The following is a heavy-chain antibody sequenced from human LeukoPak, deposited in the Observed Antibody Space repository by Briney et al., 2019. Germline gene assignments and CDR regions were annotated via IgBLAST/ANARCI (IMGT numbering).Heavy chain of an antibody. CDR1: GFPFSSCA. CDR2: IWFDGGKI. CDR3: ARDFTNIRGGGYFDN. Sequence: PGGSLRLSCAASGFPFSSCAMHWLRQAPGKGLEWVAVIWFDGGKIYYADSVKGRFTISRDNSKNTVYLQMNSLRVVDMAVYHCARDFTNIRGGGYFDNWGQGTLVTVSS. V-gene: IGHV3-33*01. D-gene: IGHD2/OR15-2a*01. J-gene: IGHJ4*02.